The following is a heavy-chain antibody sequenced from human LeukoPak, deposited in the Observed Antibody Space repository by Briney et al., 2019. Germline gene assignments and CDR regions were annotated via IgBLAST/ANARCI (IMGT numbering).Heavy chain of an antibody. Sequence: PGGSLRLSCAASGFTFSDYYMSWIRQAPGKGLGWVSYIGSSGSFTNYADSVKGRFTISRDSTKNSLYLQMNSLRPEDTAVYYCARVGTIAAAGTYDYWGQGTLVAVSS. CDR3: ARVGTIAAAGTYDY. CDR1: GFTFSDYY. D-gene: IGHD6-13*01. J-gene: IGHJ4*02. CDR2: IGSSGSFT. V-gene: IGHV3-11*05.